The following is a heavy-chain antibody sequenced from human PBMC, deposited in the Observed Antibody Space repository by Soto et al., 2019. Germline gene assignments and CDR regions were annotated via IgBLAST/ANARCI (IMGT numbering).Heavy chain of an antibody. CDR2: MNHGGST. V-gene: IGHV4-34*01. D-gene: IGHD2-8*01. J-gene: IGHJ4*02. Sequence: SETLSLTCAVYGGSCSGYYWSWIRQSPGKGLEWIGEMNHGGSTNYNPSLKSRVTISVDTSKNQFSLKLSSVTAADTAVYYCAKEKGYCINGVCYGGYFDYWGQGTLVTVSS. CDR3: AKEKGYCINGVCYGGYFDY. CDR1: GGSCSGYY.